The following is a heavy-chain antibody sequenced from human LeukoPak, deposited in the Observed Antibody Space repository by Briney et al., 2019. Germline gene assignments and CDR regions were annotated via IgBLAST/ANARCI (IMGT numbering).Heavy chain of an antibody. CDR3: ARDSGSSSSNYFDY. CDR2: INPNSGGT. D-gene: IGHD6-6*01. J-gene: IGHJ4*02. CDR1: GYTITNNY. Sequence: GASVKVSCKASGYTITNNYMHWVRQAPGQGLEWMGWINPNSGGTNYAQKFQGRVTMTKDTSISTAYMELSRLRSDDTAVYYCARDSGSSSSNYFDYWGQGTLVTVSS. V-gene: IGHV1-2*02.